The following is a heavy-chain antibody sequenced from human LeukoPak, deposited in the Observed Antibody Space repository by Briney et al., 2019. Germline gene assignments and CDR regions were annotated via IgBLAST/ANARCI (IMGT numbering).Heavy chain of an antibody. V-gene: IGHV4-39*07. CDR2: IYYSGST. Sequence: PSETLSLTCTVSGGSISSSSYYWGWIRQPPGKGLEWIGSIYYSGSTYYNPSLKSRVTMSVDTSKNQFSLKLSSVTAADTAVYYCARDYPSGYDNGGQNWFDPWGQGTLVTVSS. J-gene: IGHJ5*02. D-gene: IGHD5-12*01. CDR3: ARDYPSGYDNGGQNWFDP. CDR1: GGSISSSSYY.